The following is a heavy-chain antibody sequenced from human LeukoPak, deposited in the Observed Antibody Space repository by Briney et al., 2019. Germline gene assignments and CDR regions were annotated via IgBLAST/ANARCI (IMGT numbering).Heavy chain of an antibody. D-gene: IGHD4-17*01. Sequence: ASVKVSCKASGCTFSSYAISWVRQAPGQGLEWMGGIIPIFGTANYAQKFQGRVTITADKSTSTAYMELSSLRSEDTAVYYCAREDYGDHQNDYWGQGTLVTVSS. V-gene: IGHV1-69*06. CDR3: AREDYGDHQNDY. CDR1: GCTFSSYA. J-gene: IGHJ4*02. CDR2: IIPIFGTA.